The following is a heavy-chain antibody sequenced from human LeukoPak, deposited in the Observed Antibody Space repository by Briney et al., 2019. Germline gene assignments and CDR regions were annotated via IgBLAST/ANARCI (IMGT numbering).Heavy chain of an antibody. D-gene: IGHD3-10*01. CDR3: ARDYYGSGSYCFSF. Sequence: GGSLRLSCAASGFTFSSYVMHWGRQAPGKGLEYVSAISSNGGSTYYANSVKGRFTISRDNSKNTLYPQMGSLRAEDTAVYYCARDYYGSGSYCFSFWGQGTLVTVSS. V-gene: IGHV3-64*01. J-gene: IGHJ4*02. CDR2: ISSNGGST. CDR1: GFTFSSYV.